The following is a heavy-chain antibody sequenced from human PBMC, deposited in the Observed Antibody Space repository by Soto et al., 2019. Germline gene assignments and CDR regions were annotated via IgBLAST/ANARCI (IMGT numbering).Heavy chain of an antibody. CDR2: IRSKPNTDAT. CDR1: GFTFSDSA. CDR3: TRHVACSGGSCYSGYYYYMDV. D-gene: IGHD2-15*01. Sequence: EVQLVESGGGLVQPGGSLKLSCAASGFTFSDSAMHWVRQASGKGLEWVGRIRSKPNTDATAYAASVKGRFTISRDDSNNTAYLQMNSLKTEDTAVYYCTRHVACSGGSCYSGYYYYMDVWGKGTTVTVSS. V-gene: IGHV3-73*01. J-gene: IGHJ6*03.